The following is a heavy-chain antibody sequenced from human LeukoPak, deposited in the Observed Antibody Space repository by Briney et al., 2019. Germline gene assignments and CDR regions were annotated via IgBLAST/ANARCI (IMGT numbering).Heavy chain of an antibody. Sequence: ASVKVSCKASGYTFTSYDINWVRQATGQGLEWMGWMNPNSGNTGYAQKFQGRVTMTRNTSISTAYMELSSLRSEDTAVYYCARVGYSSGWHSPSYWYFDLWGRGTLVTVSS. CDR1: GYTFTSYD. V-gene: IGHV1-8*01. D-gene: IGHD6-19*01. CDR3: ARVGYSSGWHSPSYWYFDL. J-gene: IGHJ2*01. CDR2: MNPNSGNT.